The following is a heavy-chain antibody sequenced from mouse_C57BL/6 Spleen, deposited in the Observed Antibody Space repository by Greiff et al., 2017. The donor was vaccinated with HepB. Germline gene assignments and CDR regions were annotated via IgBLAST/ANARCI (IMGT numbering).Heavy chain of an antibody. D-gene: IGHD3-3*01. CDR2: IYPGSGST. CDR3: ASALGLGLGLGLPYYYAMDY. CDR1: GYTFTSYW. J-gene: IGHJ4*01. V-gene: IGHV1-55*01. Sequence: QVQLQQPGAELVKPGASVKMSCKASGYTFTSYWITWVKQRPGQGLEWIGDIYPGSGSTNYNEKFKSKATLTVDTSSSTAYMQLSSLTSEDSAVYYCASALGLGLGLGLPYYYAMDYWGQGTSVTVSS.